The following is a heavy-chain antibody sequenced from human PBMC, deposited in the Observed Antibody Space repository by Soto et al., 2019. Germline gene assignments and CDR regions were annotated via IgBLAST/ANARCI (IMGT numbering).Heavy chain of an antibody. J-gene: IGHJ6*02. D-gene: IGHD6-13*01. CDR1: GFTFSSYS. CDR3: ARDRYSSSSYYYYYYGMDV. V-gene: IGHV3-21*01. Sequence: GGSLRLSCAASGFTFSSYSMNWVRQAPGKGLEWVSSISSSSSYIYYADSVKGRFTISRDNAKNSLYLQMNSLRAEDTAVYYCARDRYSSSSYYYYYYGMDVWGQGTTVTVS. CDR2: ISSSSSYI.